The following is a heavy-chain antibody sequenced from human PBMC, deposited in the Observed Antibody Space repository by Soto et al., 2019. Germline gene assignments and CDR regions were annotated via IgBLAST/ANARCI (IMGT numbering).Heavy chain of an antibody. Sequence: ASVKVSCKASGYTFTGYYVHWVRQAPGQGLEWMGCINPNSGGTNYAQKFQGRVTMTRDTSINTAYMEVSRLRSDDTAEYYCARDLTNVGRSYSTPYWGQGTLVTVYS. CDR1: GYTFTGYY. CDR2: INPNSGGT. D-gene: IGHD1-26*01. J-gene: IGHJ4*02. V-gene: IGHV1-2*02. CDR3: ARDLTNVGRSYSTPY.